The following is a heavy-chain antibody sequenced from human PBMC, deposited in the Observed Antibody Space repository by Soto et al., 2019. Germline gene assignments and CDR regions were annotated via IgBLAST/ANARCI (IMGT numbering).Heavy chain of an antibody. V-gene: IGHV4-34*01. CDR1: GGSFSGYY. D-gene: IGHD3-22*01. Sequence: SETLSLTCAVYGGSFSGYYWSWIRQPPGKGLEWIGEINHSGSTNYNPSLKSRVTISVDTSKNQFSLKLSSVTAADTAVYYCARGGRYYDSSGYYPPRYWGQGTLVTVSS. CDR3: ARGGRYYDSSGYYPPRY. CDR2: INHSGST. J-gene: IGHJ4*02.